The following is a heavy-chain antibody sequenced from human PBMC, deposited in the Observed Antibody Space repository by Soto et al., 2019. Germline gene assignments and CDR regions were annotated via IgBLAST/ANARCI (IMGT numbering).Heavy chain of an antibody. CDR3: ARGSDYYDSSGYYIGLEYFQH. CDR1: GFTFSSYA. V-gene: IGHV3-30-3*01. CDR2: ISFDGSNK. D-gene: IGHD3-22*01. J-gene: IGHJ1*01. Sequence: GGSLRLSCAASGFTFSSYAMNWVRQAPGKGLEWVAVISFDGSNKYYADSVKGRFTISRDNSKNTLYLQMNSLRAEDTAVYYCARGSDYYDSSGYYIGLEYFQHWGQGTLVTVSS.